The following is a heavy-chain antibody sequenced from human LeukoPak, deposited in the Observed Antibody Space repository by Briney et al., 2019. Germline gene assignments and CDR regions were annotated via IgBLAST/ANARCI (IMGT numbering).Heavy chain of an antibody. CDR3: ANLPPLLPYCSSTSCYDAFDI. Sequence: GGSLRLSCAASGFTFSSYGMHWVRQAPGKGLEWVAFIRYVGSNKYYADSVKGRFTISRDNSKNTLYLQMNSLRAEDTAVYYCANLPPLLPYCSSTSCYDAFDIWGQGTMVTVSS. CDR1: GFTFSSYG. J-gene: IGHJ3*02. CDR2: IRYVGSNK. D-gene: IGHD2-2*01. V-gene: IGHV3-30*02.